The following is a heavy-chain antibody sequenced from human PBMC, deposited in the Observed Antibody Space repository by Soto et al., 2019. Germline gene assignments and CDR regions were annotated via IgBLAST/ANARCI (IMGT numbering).Heavy chain of an antibody. CDR1: AFTFSTYW. CDR3: VRGCGRSSCPYYFDY. J-gene: IGHJ4*02. Sequence: GGSLRLSCAASAFTFSTYWLSWLRQAQGKGLEWVATIKQDGSEKYHVDSVKGRFTISRDNAKESLYLEMNNLRAEDTAVYFCVRGCGRSSCPYYFDYWGQGSLVTVSS. D-gene: IGHD2-2*01. V-gene: IGHV3-7*01. CDR2: IKQDGSEK.